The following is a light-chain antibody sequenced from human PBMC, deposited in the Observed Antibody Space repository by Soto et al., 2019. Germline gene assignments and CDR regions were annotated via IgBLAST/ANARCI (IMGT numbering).Light chain of an antibody. Sequence: DIQMTQSPSSLSASVGDRVTITCRASQSISSYLNWYQHRPGEAPKVLIYASSTLATGAPSRFSGSGVGTDFTLTISSLQLEDFATYYCQQTYTTRVYTFGQGTKLEFK. V-gene: IGKV1-39*01. J-gene: IGKJ2*01. CDR2: ASS. CDR1: QSISSY. CDR3: QQTYTTRVYT.